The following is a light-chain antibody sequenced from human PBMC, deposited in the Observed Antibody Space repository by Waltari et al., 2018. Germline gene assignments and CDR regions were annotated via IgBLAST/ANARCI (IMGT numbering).Light chain of an antibody. CDR1: RRDIGSYSL. CDR2: EVT. CDR3: CSYAGSSTFEI. Sequence: QSALTQPASVSGSPGQSITISCSGSRRDIGSYSLVSWYQQHPGKAPKLMIYEVTKRPSGFSDRFSGSKSGNTSYLTISGLQADDEAHYHCCSYAGSSTFEIFGGGTKVTVL. V-gene: IGLV2-23*02. J-gene: IGLJ2*01.